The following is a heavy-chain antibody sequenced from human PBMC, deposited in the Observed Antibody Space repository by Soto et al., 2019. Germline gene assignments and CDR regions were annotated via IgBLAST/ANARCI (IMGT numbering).Heavy chain of an antibody. V-gene: IGHV4-4*02. Sequence: QVQLQESGPGLVKPSGTLSLTCAVSGGSISTSNWWSWVRQPPGKGLEWIGEVYRTGSTNYNPSLESRLTISVDKSKNPFSLKRTSVTAADTAVYYCASARATIAAAAIFDCWGQGTLVTVSS. J-gene: IGHJ4*02. CDR3: ASARATIAAAAIFDC. D-gene: IGHD6-13*01. CDR1: GGSISTSNW. CDR2: VYRTGST.